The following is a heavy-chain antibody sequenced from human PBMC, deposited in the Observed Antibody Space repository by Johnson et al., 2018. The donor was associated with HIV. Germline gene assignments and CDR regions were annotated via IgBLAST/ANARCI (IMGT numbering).Heavy chain of an antibody. CDR1: GFTFSSYA. V-gene: IGHV3-30*04. CDR3: AKAVGGYAFDI. CDR2: ISYDGSNK. Sequence: QVQLVESGGGVVQPGRSLSLSCAASGFTFSSYAMNWVRQAPGKGLEWVAVISYDGSNKYYADSVKARFTISRDNSKNTLYLQMNSLRVEYTAVYYCAKAVGGYAFDIWGQGTMVTVSS. J-gene: IGHJ3*02. D-gene: IGHD1-26*01.